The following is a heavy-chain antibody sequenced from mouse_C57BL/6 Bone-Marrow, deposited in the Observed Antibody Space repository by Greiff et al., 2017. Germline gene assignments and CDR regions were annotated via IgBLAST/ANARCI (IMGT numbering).Heavy chain of an antibody. V-gene: IGHV14-3*01. CDR2: IDPANGKT. Sequence: EVQLQQSVAELVRPGASVKLSCTASGFNIKNTYMHWVKQRPEQGLEWIGRIDPANGKTKYASKVQGKGTITADTSTNTAYLQLSSLTSEDTAIYYCAKGTTGVGSMDYWGQGTSVTVSS. D-gene: IGHD1-1*01. J-gene: IGHJ4*01. CDR3: AKGTTGVGSMDY. CDR1: GFNIKNTY.